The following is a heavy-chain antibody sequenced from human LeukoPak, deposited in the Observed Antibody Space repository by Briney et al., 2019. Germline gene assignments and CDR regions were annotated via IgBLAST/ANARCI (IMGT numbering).Heavy chain of an antibody. Sequence: GASVKVSCKASGYTFTSYAMHWVRQAPGQRLEWMGWINAGNGDTKYSQKFQGRVTITRDTSASTAYMELSSLRSEDTAVYYCARDNSYGDYDVGAFDIWGQGTMVTVSS. CDR2: INAGNGDT. D-gene: IGHD4-17*01. CDR3: ARDNSYGDYDVGAFDI. CDR1: GYTFTSYA. V-gene: IGHV1-3*01. J-gene: IGHJ3*02.